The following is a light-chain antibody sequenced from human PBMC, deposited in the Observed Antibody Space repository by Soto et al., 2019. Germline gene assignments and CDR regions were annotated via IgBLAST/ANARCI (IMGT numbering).Light chain of an antibody. CDR1: SSNIGAGYD. CDR2: GNS. V-gene: IGLV1-40*01. J-gene: IGLJ2*01. CDR3: QSYDTSVSGPVV. Sequence: QSVLTQPPSVSGAPGQRVTISCTGSSSNIGAGYDVHWYQQLPETAPRLLIYGNSNRPSGVPDRFSGSKSGTSASLAITGLQAEDEADYYCQSYDTSVSGPVVFGGGTQLTV.